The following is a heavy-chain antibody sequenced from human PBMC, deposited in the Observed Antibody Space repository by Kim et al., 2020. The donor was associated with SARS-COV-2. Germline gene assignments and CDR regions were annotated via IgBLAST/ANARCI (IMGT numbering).Heavy chain of an antibody. D-gene: IGHD6-19*01. V-gene: IGHV3-48*04. CDR2: ISSGSSTI. J-gene: IGHJ6*02. Sequence: GGSRRLSCAASGFTFSSHSMKWVRQAPGKGLEWVSYISSGSSTIYYADSVKGRFTISRDNAKNSMYLQMNSLRAEDTAVYYCARGRSSGRAGMDVWGQGTTVRVSS. CDR3: ARGRSSGRAGMDV. CDR1: GFTFSSHS.